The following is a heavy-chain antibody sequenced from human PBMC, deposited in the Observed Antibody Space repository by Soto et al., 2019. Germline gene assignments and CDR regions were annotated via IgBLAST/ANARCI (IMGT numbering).Heavy chain of an antibody. J-gene: IGHJ4*02. CDR2: IYYSGST. Sequence: SETLSLTCTVSGGSISSSSYYWGWIRQPPGKGLEWIGSIYYSGSTYYNPSLKSRVTISVDTSKNQFSLKLSSVTAADTAVYYCARQGVGDIVVVVAASFGYWGQGTLVTVSS. D-gene: IGHD2-15*01. CDR1: GGSISSSSYY. CDR3: ARQGVGDIVVVVAASFGY. V-gene: IGHV4-39*01.